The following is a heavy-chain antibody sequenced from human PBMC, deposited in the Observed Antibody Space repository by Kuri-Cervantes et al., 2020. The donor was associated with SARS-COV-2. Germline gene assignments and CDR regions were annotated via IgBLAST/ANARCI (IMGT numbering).Heavy chain of an antibody. V-gene: IGHV4-38-2*01. CDR1: GYSISSGYY. CDR3: ASRNDDFWSGPPYYYYYMDV. D-gene: IGHD3-3*01. J-gene: IGHJ6*03. CDR2: IYHSGST. Sequence: ESLKISCAVSGYSISSGYYWGWIRQPPGKGLEWIGYIYHSGSTYYNPSLKSRVTISVDRSKNQFSLKLSSVTAADTAVYYCASRNDDFWSGPPYYYYYMDVWGKGTTVTVSS.